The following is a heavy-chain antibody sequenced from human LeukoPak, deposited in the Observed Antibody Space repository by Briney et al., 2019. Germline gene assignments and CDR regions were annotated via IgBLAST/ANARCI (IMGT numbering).Heavy chain of an antibody. D-gene: IGHD6-25*01. Sequence: GRSLRLSCAASGFTFRSYAMHWVRQVPGKGLEWVAVISIDGNDKHYADSVKGRFTISRDNSKNTLYLQMNSLRTEDTAVYFCAKDPYMSAVYYSDYWGQGTLVTVST. J-gene: IGHJ4*02. V-gene: IGHV3-30*04. CDR3: AKDPYMSAVYYSDY. CDR2: ISIDGNDK. CDR1: GFTFRSYA.